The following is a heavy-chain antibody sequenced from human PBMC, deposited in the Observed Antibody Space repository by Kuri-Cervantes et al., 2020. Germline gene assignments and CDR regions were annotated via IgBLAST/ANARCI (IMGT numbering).Heavy chain of an antibody. D-gene: IGHD1-1*01. CDR3: ARVTTGTTSRGGYYYYGMDV. CDR1: GFTFSSYA. Sequence: GSLRLSCAASGFTFSSYAMSWVRQAPGKGLEWVSAISGSGGSTYYADSVKGRFTISRDNSKNTLYLQMNSLRAEDTAVYYCARVTTGTTSRGGYYYYGMDVWGQGTTVTVSS. V-gene: IGHV3-23*01. CDR2: ISGSGGST. J-gene: IGHJ6*02.